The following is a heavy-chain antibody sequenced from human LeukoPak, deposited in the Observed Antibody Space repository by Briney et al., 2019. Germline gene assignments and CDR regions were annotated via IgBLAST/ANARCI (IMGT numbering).Heavy chain of an antibody. J-gene: IGHJ4*02. Sequence: SQTLSLTCGISGDSVSSNTAAWNWIRQSASRGLEWLGRTYYRLKWYNNYAVSVKSRITVNSDSSKNQVSMQLNSVSPEDTAMYYCARETSRRRFDYWGQGTLVTVSS. CDR1: GDSVSSNTAA. D-gene: IGHD2-2*01. CDR2: TYYRLKWYN. V-gene: IGHV6-1*01. CDR3: ARETSRRRFDY.